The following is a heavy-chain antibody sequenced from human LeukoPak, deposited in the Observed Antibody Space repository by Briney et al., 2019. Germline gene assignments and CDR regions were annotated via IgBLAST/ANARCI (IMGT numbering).Heavy chain of an antibody. CDR3: ARDPRELRDAFDI. Sequence: GGSLRLSCAASGFTFSSYSMNWVRQAPGKGLEWVSSISSSSSYIYYADSVKGRFTISRDNAKNSLYLQMNSLRAEDTAVYHCARDPRELRDAFDIWGQGTMVTVSS. D-gene: IGHD1-26*01. V-gene: IGHV3-21*01. J-gene: IGHJ3*02. CDR2: ISSSSSYI. CDR1: GFTFSSYS.